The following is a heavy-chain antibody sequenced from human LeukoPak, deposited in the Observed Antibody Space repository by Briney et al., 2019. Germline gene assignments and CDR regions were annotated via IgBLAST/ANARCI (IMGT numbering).Heavy chain of an antibody. CDR1: GGSLSSYY. CDR3: ARVRVALYCSSTSCARWAGFDP. CDR2: IYYSGST. Sequence: PSETLSLTCTVSGGSLSSYYWSWIRQPPGKGLEWIGYIYYSGSTNYNPSLQSRVTISVDTSKNQFSLKLSSVTAADTAVYYCARVRVALYCSSTSCARWAGFDPWGQGTLVTVSS. D-gene: IGHD2-2*01. V-gene: IGHV4-59*01. J-gene: IGHJ5*02.